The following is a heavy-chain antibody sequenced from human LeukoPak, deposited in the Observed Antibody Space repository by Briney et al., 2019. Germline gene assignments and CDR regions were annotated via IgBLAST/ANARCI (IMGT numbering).Heavy chain of an antibody. J-gene: IGHJ6*02. Sequence: ASVKVSCKASGYTFTSYDINWVRQATGQGLGWMGWMNPNSGNTGYAQKFQGRVTMTRNTSISTAYMELSSLRSEDTAVYYCARASPLICSGGSCYSYYYYGMDVWGQGTTVTVSS. D-gene: IGHD2-15*01. CDR2: MNPNSGNT. V-gene: IGHV1-8*01. CDR3: ARASPLICSGGSCYSYYYYGMDV. CDR1: GYTFTSYD.